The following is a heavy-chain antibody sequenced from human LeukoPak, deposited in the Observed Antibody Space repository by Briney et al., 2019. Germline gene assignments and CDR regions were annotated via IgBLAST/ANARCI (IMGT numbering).Heavy chain of an antibody. Sequence: PGGSLRLSCAASGFTFSSYWMSWVRQAPGKGLEWVANIKQDGSEKYYVDSVKGRFTISRDNAKNSLYLQMNSLRAEDTAVYYCARDRELLWFGELLSYLDYWGQGTLVTVSS. D-gene: IGHD3-10*01. V-gene: IGHV3-7*01. CDR1: GFTFSSYW. J-gene: IGHJ4*02. CDR3: ARDRELLWFGELLSYLDY. CDR2: IKQDGSEK.